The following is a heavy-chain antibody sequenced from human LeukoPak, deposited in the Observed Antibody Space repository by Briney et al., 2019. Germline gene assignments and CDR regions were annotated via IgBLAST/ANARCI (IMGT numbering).Heavy chain of an antibody. CDR1: GGSVSSTTYY. CDR3: ARYGLGGRGYDSSGNWFDP. Sequence: PSETLSLTCTVSGGSVSSTTYYWSWIRQPPGKGLEWIASINYSGSTYYNPSLKSRVTISVDTSKNQFSLKLSSVTAADTAVYYCARYGLGGRGYDSSGNWFDPWGQGTLVTVSS. D-gene: IGHD3-22*01. CDR2: INYSGST. J-gene: IGHJ5*02. V-gene: IGHV4-39*07.